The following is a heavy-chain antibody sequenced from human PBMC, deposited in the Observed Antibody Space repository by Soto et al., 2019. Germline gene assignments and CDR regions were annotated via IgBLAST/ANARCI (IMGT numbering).Heavy chain of an antibody. CDR3: ARDPQYYDILTGYYYGMDV. J-gene: IGHJ6*02. CDR1: GGSISSSNW. V-gene: IGHV4-4*02. Sequence: QVQLQESGPGLVKPSGTLSLTCAVSGGSISSSNWWSWVRQPPGKGLEWIGEIYHSGSTNYNPSLKRRVTISVDKSKNHFSLKLSSVTAADTAVYYCARDPQYYDILTGYYYGMDVWGQGTTVTVSS. CDR2: IYHSGST. D-gene: IGHD3-9*01.